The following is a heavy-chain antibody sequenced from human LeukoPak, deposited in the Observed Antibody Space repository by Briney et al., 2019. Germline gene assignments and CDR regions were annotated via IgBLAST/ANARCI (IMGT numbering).Heavy chain of an antibody. CDR1: GGSISSYY. J-gene: IGHJ4*02. CDR2: IYTSGST. Sequence: SEALSLTCTVSGGSISSYYWSWIRQPAGKGLEWIGRIYTSGSTNYNPSLKSRVTISVDTSKSQFSLKLSSVTAADTAVYYCARRYPVRRMVVAAKKVSFYFDYWGQGTLVTVSS. CDR3: ARRYPVRRMVVAAKKVSFYFDY. D-gene: IGHD2-15*01. V-gene: IGHV4-4*07.